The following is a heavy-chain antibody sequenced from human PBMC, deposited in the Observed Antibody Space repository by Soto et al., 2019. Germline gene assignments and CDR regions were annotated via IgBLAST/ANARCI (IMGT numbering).Heavy chain of an antibody. J-gene: IGHJ4*02. Sequence: EVQLGESGGGLVQPGGSLRLSCAASGFIFTSYSMNWVRQAPGKGLEWLSYIRIDSNHIGYADSVRGRFTISSDIAKNSLYLHMNSLRDEDTAVYYCARDLSYAFDYWGQGTLVTVSS. D-gene: IGHD1-26*01. V-gene: IGHV3-48*02. CDR3: ARDLSYAFDY. CDR2: IRIDSNHI. CDR1: GFIFTSYS.